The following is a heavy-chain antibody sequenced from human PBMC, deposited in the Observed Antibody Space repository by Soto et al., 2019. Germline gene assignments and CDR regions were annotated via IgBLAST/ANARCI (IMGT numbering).Heavy chain of an antibody. CDR1: GYSFNNNW. Sequence: GESLKISCKGSGYSFNNNWIGSVRQMPGKGLEWMGIIHPGDSDSRYSPSFQGQVTMSVDKSINTAYLQWSSLKASDTAMYYCARPRAGLDDAFDIWGQGTMVTVSS. CDR3: ARPRAGLDDAFDI. J-gene: IGHJ3*02. D-gene: IGHD6-19*01. CDR2: IHPGDSDS. V-gene: IGHV5-51*01.